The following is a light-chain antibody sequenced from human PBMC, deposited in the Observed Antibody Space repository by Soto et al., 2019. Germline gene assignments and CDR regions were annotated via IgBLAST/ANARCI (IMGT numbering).Light chain of an antibody. CDR2: EGS. J-gene: IGLJ2*01. V-gene: IGLV2-23*01. CDR3: CSYAGSSTSLV. CDR1: SSDVGSYNL. Sequence: QSALTQPASVSGSPGQSITISCTGTSSDVGSYNLVSWYQQHPGKTPKHMIYEGSKRPSGVSNRFSGSKSGNTASLTISGLQAEDEADYYCCSYAGSSTSLVFGGGTKLTVL.